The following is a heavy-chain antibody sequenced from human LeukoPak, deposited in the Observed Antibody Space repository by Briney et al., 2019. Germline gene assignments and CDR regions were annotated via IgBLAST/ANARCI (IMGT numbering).Heavy chain of an antibody. CDR2: INPDGNKK. J-gene: IGHJ4*02. V-gene: IGHV3-7*01. CDR1: GLTFSSSW. CDR3: ARDLAYSRLDY. D-gene: IGHD5-18*01. Sequence: GGSLRLSCAVSGLTFSSSWMDWVRQAPGKGLEWEASINPDGNKKYSADSVKGRFTISRDNAENSLYLQMNSLRVEDTAFYYCARDLAYSRLDYWGQGMLVTVSS.